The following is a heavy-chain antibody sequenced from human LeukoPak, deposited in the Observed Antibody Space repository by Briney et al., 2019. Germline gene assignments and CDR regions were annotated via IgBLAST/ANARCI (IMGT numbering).Heavy chain of an antibody. J-gene: IGHJ3*02. CDR2: INPNSGGT. CDR1: GYTFTGYY. V-gene: IGHV1-2*06. Sequence: GASVKVSCKASGYTFTGYYMHWVRQAPGQGLEWMGRINPNSGGTNYAQKFQGRVTMTRDTSISTAYMELSRLRSDDTAVYYCARSMGARGDAFDIWGQGTMATVSS. CDR3: ARSMGARGDAFDI. D-gene: IGHD1-26*01.